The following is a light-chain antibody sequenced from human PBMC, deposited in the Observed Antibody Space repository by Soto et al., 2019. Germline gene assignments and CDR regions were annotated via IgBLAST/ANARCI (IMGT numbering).Light chain of an antibody. CDR1: TSNIGNNY. Sequence: QSVLTQPPSVSAAPGQKVTISCSGSTSNIGNNYVSWYQQLPGTAPKLLIYDDNKRPSGVPDRFSGSKSGNTASLTISGLQAEDEADYYCCSYGVTYNLIFGGGTKLTVL. CDR2: DDN. CDR3: CSYGVTYNLI. J-gene: IGLJ2*01. V-gene: IGLV1-51*01.